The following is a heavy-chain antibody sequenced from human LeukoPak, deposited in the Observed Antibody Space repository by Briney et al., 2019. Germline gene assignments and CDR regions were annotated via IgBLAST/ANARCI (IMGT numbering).Heavy chain of an antibody. J-gene: IGHJ3*02. CDR3: ARDGEMATITAQDALNI. V-gene: IGHV3-30*01. Sequence: PGRCLRLSCAAAGFTFSSYAMHWVRQAQGEGLGWEAVISYEGTKKYYADSVKGRFTISRDNSKNTLYLQMNSLRAEDTAVYYCARDGEMATITAQDALNIWGQGTMVTVSS. CDR1: GFTFSSYA. CDR2: ISYEGTKK. D-gene: IGHD5-24*01.